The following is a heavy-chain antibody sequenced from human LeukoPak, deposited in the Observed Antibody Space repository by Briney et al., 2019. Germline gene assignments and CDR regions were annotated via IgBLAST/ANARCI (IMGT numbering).Heavy chain of an antibody. CDR3: ANLERLELRDAFDI. D-gene: IGHD1-1*01. CDR1: GYTFTNYG. V-gene: IGHV1-2*02. J-gene: IGHJ3*02. CDR2: ISAYSGGT. Sequence: ASVKVSCKASGYTFTNYGISWVRQAPGHGLEWMGWISAYSGGTNYAQKFQGRVTMTRDTSISTAYMELSRLRSDDTAVYYCANLERLELRDAFDIWGQGTMVTVSS.